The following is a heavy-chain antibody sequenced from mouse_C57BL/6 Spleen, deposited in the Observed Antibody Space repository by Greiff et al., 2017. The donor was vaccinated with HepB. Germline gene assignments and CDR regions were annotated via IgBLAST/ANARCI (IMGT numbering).Heavy chain of an antibody. CDR2: ISNGGGST. V-gene: IGHV5-12*01. CDR1: GFTFSDYY. D-gene: IGHD1-1*01. CDR3: ARRYGSSPWYFDV. J-gene: IGHJ1*03. Sequence: EVQRVESGGGLVQPGGSLKLSCAASGFTFSDYYMYWVRQTPEKRLEWVAYISNGGGSTYYPDTVKGRFTISRDNAKNTLYLQMSRLKSEDTAMYYCARRYGSSPWYFDVWGTGTTVTVSS.